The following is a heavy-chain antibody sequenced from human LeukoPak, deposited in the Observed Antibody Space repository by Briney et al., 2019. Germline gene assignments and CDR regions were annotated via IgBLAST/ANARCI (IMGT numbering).Heavy chain of an antibody. Sequence: EASVKVSCKASGYTFSSYYMHWVRQAPGQGLEWMGIINPSGGSTSYAQKFQGRVTMTRDTSTSTVYVELSSLRSEDTAVYYCARDNIAVAGTQDYWGQGTLVTVSS. CDR3: ARDNIAVAGTQDY. CDR2: INPSGGST. J-gene: IGHJ4*02. D-gene: IGHD6-19*01. V-gene: IGHV1-46*01. CDR1: GYTFSSYY.